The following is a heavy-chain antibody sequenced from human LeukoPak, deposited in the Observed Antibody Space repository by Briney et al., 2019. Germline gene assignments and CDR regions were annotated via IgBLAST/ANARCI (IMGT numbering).Heavy chain of an antibody. CDR2: IFYNEGT. Sequence: NPSETLSVTCTVSGVSISSYYWSWIRQPPGKGLEWIGYIFYNEGTSYNPSLKSRVTISVDTSNNQLSLKVNSVTAADTAMYYCVKSNSRYQPWTLDIWGRGTMVTVSS. V-gene: IGHV4-59*01. J-gene: IGHJ3*02. CDR3: VKSNSRYQPWTLDI. CDR1: GVSISSYY. D-gene: IGHD2-2*01.